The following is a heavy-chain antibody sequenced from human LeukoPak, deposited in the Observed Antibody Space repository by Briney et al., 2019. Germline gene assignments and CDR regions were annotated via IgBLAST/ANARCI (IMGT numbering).Heavy chain of an antibody. J-gene: IGHJ4*02. CDR2: ISGSGGST. CDR3: AKWGPYYDILTGPYYFDY. V-gene: IGHV3-23*01. CDR1: GFTFSSYA. D-gene: IGHD3-9*01. Sequence: GGSLRLSCAASGFTFSSYAMSWVRQAPGKGLELVSAISGSGGSTYYADSVKGRFTISRDNSKNTLYLQMNSLRAEDTAVYYCAKWGPYYDILTGPYYFDYWGQGTLVTVSS.